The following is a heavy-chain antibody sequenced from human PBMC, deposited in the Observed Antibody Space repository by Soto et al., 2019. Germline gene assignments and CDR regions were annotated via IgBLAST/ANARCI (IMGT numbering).Heavy chain of an antibody. Sequence: VESLKISWQGSEYRCTTYCIRWVLQLPGKGLECMGIVYPSDSDARYSPSFEGRVTISADNSINTAYLHLLNLKASDTAIYYCTKGGTSPFDAGGQGSRGTFAS. CDR2: VYPSDSDA. CDR3: TKGGTSPFDA. J-gene: IGHJ4*02. D-gene: IGHD3-16*01. V-gene: IGHV5-51*01. CDR1: EYRCTTYC.